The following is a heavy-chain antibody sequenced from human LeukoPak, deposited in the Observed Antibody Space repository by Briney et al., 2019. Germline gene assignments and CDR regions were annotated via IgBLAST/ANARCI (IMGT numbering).Heavy chain of an antibody. CDR3: AREAAAGYNWFDP. V-gene: IGHV1-2*02. CDR1: GYTFTGYY. CDR2: INPNSGGT. Sequence: GASVKVSCKASGYTFTGYYMHWVRQAPGQGLEWMGWINPNSGGTNYAQKFQGRVTMTRDTSISTAYMELSRLRSDDTAVYYCAREAAAGYNWFDPWGQGTLVTFSS. J-gene: IGHJ5*02. D-gene: IGHD6-13*01.